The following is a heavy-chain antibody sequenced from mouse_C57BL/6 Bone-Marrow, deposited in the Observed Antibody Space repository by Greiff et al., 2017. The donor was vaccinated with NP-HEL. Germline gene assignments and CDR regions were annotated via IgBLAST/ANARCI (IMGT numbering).Heavy chain of an antibody. J-gene: IGHJ3*01. Sequence: QVQLQQSGAELARPGASVKLSCKASGYTFTSYGISWVKQRTGQGLEWIGEIYPRSGNTYYNEKFKGKATLTADKSSSTAYMELRSLTSEDSAVYFCARRSNPAWFAYWGQGTLVTVSA. D-gene: IGHD2-5*01. CDR1: GYTFTSYG. CDR2: IYPRSGNT. V-gene: IGHV1-81*01. CDR3: ARRSNPAWFAY.